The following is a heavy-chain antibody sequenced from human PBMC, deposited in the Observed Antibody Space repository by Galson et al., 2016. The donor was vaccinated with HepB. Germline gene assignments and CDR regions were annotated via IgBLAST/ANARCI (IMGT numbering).Heavy chain of an antibody. V-gene: IGHV3-48*04. J-gene: IGHJ6*01. CDR3: ARGKVRAILGNILGDYDYGFWG. D-gene: IGHD3-16*01. Sequence: SLRLSCAASGVSFGSHSMHWVRQAPGKGLEWISYIGLDGNTVPYADSVKGRFTISRDNAKKSLFLQMNSLRAEDTAVYYCARGKVRAILGNILGDYDYGFWGWGQVTTVTVSS. CDR1: GVSFGSHS. CDR2: IGLDGNTV.